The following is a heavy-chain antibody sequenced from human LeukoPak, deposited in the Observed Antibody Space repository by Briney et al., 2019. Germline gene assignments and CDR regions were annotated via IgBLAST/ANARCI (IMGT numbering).Heavy chain of an antibody. CDR3: ARGVTYFDY. V-gene: IGHV3-48*01. D-gene: IGHD2-21*02. CDR2: ISSSSSTV. J-gene: IGHJ4*02. CDR1: GFTLFSYS. Sequence: LGGSLRLSCVASGFTLFSYSMNWVRPAPGKGLEGGSNISSSSSTVCYAVSMKGRYTISKENANNSLYLQMNSLRAEDTAVYYSARGVTYFDYWGQGTLVTVSS.